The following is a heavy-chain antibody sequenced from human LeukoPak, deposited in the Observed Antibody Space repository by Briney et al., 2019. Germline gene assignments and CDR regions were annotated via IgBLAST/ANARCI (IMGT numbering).Heavy chain of an antibody. CDR1: GGSMSSYY. D-gene: IGHD5-24*01. J-gene: IGHJ4*01. Sequence: SEALSLTCTDSGGSMSSYYGSWIRQPPGKGLGWGGYIFYSGGTDYNPSLKSLVTMSVDMSKSQFSLRLSSVTAADTAVEYCARRMRREGSHTYYFDYWGQGALVTGSS. CDR2: IFYSGGT. CDR3: ARRMRREGSHTYYFDY. V-gene: IGHV4-59*08.